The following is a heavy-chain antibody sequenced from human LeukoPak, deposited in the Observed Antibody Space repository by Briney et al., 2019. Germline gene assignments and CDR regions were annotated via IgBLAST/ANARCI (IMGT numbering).Heavy chain of an antibody. V-gene: IGHV3-48*03. J-gene: IGHJ3*02. CDR2: ISSSGSTI. CDR3: ARGSTIFGVVTPPAFDI. CDR1: GFTFSGYE. D-gene: IGHD3-3*01. Sequence: GGSLRLSXAASGFTFSGYEMNWVRQAPGKGLEWVSYISSSGSTIYYADSVKGRFTISRDNAKNSLYLQMNSLRAEDTAVYYCARGSTIFGVVTPPAFDIWGQGTMVTVSS.